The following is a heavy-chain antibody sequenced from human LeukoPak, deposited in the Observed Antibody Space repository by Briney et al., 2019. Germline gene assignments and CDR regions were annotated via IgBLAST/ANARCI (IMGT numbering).Heavy chain of an antibody. CDR1: GGSMTHYF. J-gene: IGHJ5*02. Sequence: SGTLSLTCTVSGGSMTHYFWNWIRQPPGKGLEWIGYTHTSGSPDYSRSLKSRVTISLDTSKNQFSLMRSSVTAADTAVYFCARATQRYCSGTTCFPYWFDTWGQGTLATVSS. V-gene: IGHV4-4*09. D-gene: IGHD2-2*01. CDR2: THTSGSP. CDR3: ARATQRYCSGTTCFPYWFDT.